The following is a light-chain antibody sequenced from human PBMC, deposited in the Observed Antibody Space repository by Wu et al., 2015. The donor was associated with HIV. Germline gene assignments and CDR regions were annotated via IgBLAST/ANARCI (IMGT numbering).Light chain of an antibody. CDR1: QSVASF. CDR2: DAS. Sequence: EIVMTQSPATLSVSPGERATLSCRASQSVASFLAWYQQKPGQAPRLLIYDASNRATGIPARFSGSGSGTDFTLTISSLEPEDFAVYYCQQRRYWPLYTFGQGPSWRSN. CDR3: QQRRYWPLYT. J-gene: IGKJ2*01. V-gene: IGKV3-11*01.